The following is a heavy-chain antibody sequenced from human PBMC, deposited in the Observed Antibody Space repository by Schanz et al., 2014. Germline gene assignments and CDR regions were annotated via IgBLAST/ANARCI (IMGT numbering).Heavy chain of an antibody. CDR3: ARSRSGFYFDY. CDR2: FNDGGVNK. CDR1: GFSLDIFA. V-gene: IGHV3-23*01. D-gene: IGHD1-26*01. J-gene: IGHJ4*02. Sequence: EVHLLESGGGLVEPGGSLRLSCATSGFSLDIFAVSWVRQAPGKGLEWVSSFNDGGVNKYYADSVKGRFTISSDNSKSTLYLQMSSLRAEDTAVYYCARSRSGFYFDYWGQGTLVTVSS.